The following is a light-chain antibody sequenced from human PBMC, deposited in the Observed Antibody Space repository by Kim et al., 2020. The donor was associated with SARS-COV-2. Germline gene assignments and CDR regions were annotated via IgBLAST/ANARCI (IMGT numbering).Light chain of an antibody. Sequence: ATINCKSSQSVLYSSNNKNYLAWYQQKPGQPPKLLIYWASTRESGVPVRFSGSGSGTDFTLTISSLQAEDVAVYYCQQYYSTPITFGQGTRLEIK. CDR1: QSVLYSSNNKNY. CDR3: QQYYSTPIT. CDR2: WAS. V-gene: IGKV4-1*01. J-gene: IGKJ5*01.